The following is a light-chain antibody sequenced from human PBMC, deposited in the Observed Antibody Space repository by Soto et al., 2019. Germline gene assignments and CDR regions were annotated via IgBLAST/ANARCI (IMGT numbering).Light chain of an antibody. CDR3: QQYGSSPWT. Sequence: EIVLTQSPGTLSLSPGERATLSCRDSQSVSSSYLAWYQQKPGQAPRLLIYGASSRATGIPDRFSGSGSGTAFTLTISRLEPKDFAVYYCQQYGSSPWTFGPGTKVEIK. CDR2: GAS. V-gene: IGKV3-20*01. CDR1: QSVSSSY. J-gene: IGKJ1*01.